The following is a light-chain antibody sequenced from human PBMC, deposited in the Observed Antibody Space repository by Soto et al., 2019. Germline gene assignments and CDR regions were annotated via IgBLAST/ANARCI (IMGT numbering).Light chain of an antibody. CDR2: WAS. V-gene: IGKV4-1*01. Sequence: DIVMTQSPDSLAVSLGERATINCKSSQSVLYSSNNKNYLAWYQQKPGQPPKLLIYWASTRESGVPDRFSGSGYGTDFSLTISSLQAEDVAVYYCQQYCSTPRYTFGQGTKLEIK. J-gene: IGKJ2*01. CDR1: QSVLYSSNNKNY. CDR3: QQYCSTPRYT.